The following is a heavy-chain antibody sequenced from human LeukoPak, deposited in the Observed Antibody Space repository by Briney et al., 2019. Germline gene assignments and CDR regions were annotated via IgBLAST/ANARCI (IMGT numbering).Heavy chain of an antibody. CDR1: GGSIRSSDCY. D-gene: IGHD2/OR15-2a*01. J-gene: IGHJ3*02. CDR3: VRDIGIYPHVAFDI. CDR2: IYYSGST. V-gene: IGHV4-39*07. Sequence: SETLSLTCTVSGGSIRSSDCYWGWIRQPPGKGLEWVGNIYYSGSTYYNPSLESRVIISVDTSMTQFSLRLTSVNAADTAVYFCVRDIGIYPHVAFDIWGQGTLVTVSS.